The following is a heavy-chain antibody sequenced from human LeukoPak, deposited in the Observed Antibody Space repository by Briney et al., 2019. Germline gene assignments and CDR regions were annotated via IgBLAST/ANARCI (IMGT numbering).Heavy chain of an antibody. CDR2: IHPADSDT. Sequence: GESLKISCKGSGYSFTSYWIGWVRQMPGKGLEWMGIIHPADSDTRYSPSFQGQVTFSADKSISTAYLQWSSLKASDTAIYYCAKTRATPNSFDSWGQGTLVTVSS. V-gene: IGHV5-51*01. CDR1: GYSFTSYW. CDR3: AKTRATPNSFDS. J-gene: IGHJ4*02.